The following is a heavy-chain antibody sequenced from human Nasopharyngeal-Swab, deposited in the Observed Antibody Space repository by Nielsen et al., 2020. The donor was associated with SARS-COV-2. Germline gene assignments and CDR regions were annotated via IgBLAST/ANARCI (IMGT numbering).Heavy chain of an antibody. D-gene: IGHD3-22*01. Sequence: ESLKISCAASGFTFSRYAMNWVRQAPGKGLEWVSVIGGSGGTTSYADSVKGRFTISRDNSKNTVDLQMDSLRAEDTAVYYCAKDHDSSGSYFDYWGQGTLVTVSS. CDR3: AKDHDSSGSYFDY. CDR2: IGGSGGTT. J-gene: IGHJ4*02. CDR1: GFTFSRYA. V-gene: IGHV3-23*01.